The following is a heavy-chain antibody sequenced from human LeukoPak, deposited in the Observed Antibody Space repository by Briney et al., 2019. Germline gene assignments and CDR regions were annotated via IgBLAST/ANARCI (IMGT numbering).Heavy chain of an antibody. D-gene: IGHD2-15*01. V-gene: IGHV4-59*08. CDR3: ARQGVVGTNFDY. CDR1: GGSMSPYY. CDR2: MYYSGTT. Sequence: SETLSLTCTVSGGSMSPYYWSWLRQPPGKGLEWIGHMYYSGTTNKNPSLKSRVTISVDTSKSQFSLKLSSVTAADTALYYCARQGVVGTNFDYWGQGTLVTVSS. J-gene: IGHJ4*02.